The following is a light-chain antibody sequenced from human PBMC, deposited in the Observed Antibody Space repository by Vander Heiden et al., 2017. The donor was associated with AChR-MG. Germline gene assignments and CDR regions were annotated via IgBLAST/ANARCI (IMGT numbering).Light chain of an antibody. CDR1: SSDVGGYNY. CDR2: DVT. V-gene: IGLV2-14*01. CDR3: YSYVNGGTWV. J-gene: IGLJ2*01. Sequence: QSALTQPASVSGSPGQSITISCTGTSSDVGGYNYVAWYQQHPGKAPKLMIYDVTNRPSGVSDRFSGSKSGNTASLTISGLQAEDEADYYCYSYVNGGTWVFGGGTKLTVL.